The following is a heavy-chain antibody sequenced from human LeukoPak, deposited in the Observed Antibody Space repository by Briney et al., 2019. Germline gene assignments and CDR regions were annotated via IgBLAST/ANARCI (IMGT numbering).Heavy chain of an antibody. Sequence: SGRSLRLSCAASGFTFDDYAMHWVRQAPGKGLEWVSGISWNSGSIGYADSVKGRFTISRDNAKNSLYLQMNSLRAGDTALYYCAKDWSDIVATTLDYWGQGTLVTVSS. CDR3: AKDWSDIVATTLDY. CDR1: GFTFDDYA. J-gene: IGHJ4*02. V-gene: IGHV3-9*01. D-gene: IGHD5-12*01. CDR2: ISWNSGSI.